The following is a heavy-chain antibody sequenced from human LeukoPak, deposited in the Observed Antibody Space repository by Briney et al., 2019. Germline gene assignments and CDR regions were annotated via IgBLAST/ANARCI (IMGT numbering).Heavy chain of an antibody. Sequence: GGSLRLSCVVSGFPVSSNYMSWVRQAPGKGLEWVSIIYSGGSTYYADSVKGRFTISRDNSKNTVYLQMNSLRAEDTAVYYCARANSATIPGVDPWGQGTLVTVSS. J-gene: IGHJ5*02. D-gene: IGHD7-27*01. V-gene: IGHV3-53*01. CDR3: ARANSATIPGVDP. CDR1: GFPVSSNY. CDR2: IYSGGST.